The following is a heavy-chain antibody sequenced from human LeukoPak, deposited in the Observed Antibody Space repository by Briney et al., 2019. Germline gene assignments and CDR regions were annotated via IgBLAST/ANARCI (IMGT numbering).Heavy chain of an antibody. CDR2: IYYSGST. D-gene: IGHD4-23*01. CDR3: AREGVTHNWFDP. V-gene: IGHV4-59*01. CDR1: GGSISTYY. Sequence: SGTLSLTCTVSGGSISTYYWSWIRQPPGKGLEWIGYIYYSGSTNYKPSLKSRVTMSVDTSKNQFSLKLSSVTAADTAVYYSAREGVTHNWFDPWGQGTLVTVSS. J-gene: IGHJ5*02.